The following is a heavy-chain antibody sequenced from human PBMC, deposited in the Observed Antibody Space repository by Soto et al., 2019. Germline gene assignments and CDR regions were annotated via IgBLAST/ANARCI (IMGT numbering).Heavy chain of an antibody. V-gene: IGHV3-30-3*01. CDR3: ARDEIRFSWAYGMDV. J-gene: IGHJ6*02. Sequence: QVPLVESGGGVVQPGRSLSLSCAASGFTFSSYAMPWVRHAPGKGLEWVAVISYDGSNKYYADSVKGRFTISRDNFKNSLYLQMNSLRAEDTAVDYCARDEIRFSWAYGMDVWGQGTTVTVSS. D-gene: IGHD3-3*01. CDR2: ISYDGSNK. CDR1: GFTFSSYA.